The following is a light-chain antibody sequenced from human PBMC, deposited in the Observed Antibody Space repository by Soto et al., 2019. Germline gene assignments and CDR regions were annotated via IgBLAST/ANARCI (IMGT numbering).Light chain of an antibody. Sequence: SVLTQPTSVSGSPGQSITISCTGTGSDAGGYNYLSLYQQYPGRISKLFXXKXXXRPSVVSNRSSGSKSGNTASLTISGLQAADEADYFCTAPTPGSLYVFGTGNNVTVL. CDR2: KXX. J-gene: IGLJ1*01. CDR1: GSDAGGYNY. CDR3: TAPTPGSLYV. V-gene: IGLV2-14*01.